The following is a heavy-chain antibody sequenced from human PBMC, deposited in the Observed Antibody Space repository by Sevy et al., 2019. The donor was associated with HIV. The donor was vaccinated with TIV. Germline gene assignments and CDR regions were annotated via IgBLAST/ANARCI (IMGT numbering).Heavy chain of an antibody. Sequence: GGSLRLSCAASGFTFSTYDIHWVRQAPGKGLEWVAIISHDGSYRYYADSVRDRFSMSRYNSKNTVYLQMSGLSGEDTAVHYCAKNRPPGGSLFSRHGMDVWGRGTTVTVSS. V-gene: IGHV3-30*18. CDR1: GFTFSTYD. D-gene: IGHD1-26*01. J-gene: IGHJ6*02. CDR2: ISHDGSYR. CDR3: AKNRPPGGSLFSRHGMDV.